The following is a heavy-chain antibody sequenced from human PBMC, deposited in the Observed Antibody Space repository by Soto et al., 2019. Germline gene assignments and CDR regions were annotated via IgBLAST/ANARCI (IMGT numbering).Heavy chain of an antibody. Sequence: ASVKVSCKASGYTFTSYGISWVRQAPGQGLDWMGWISAYNGNTNYAQKLQGRVTMTTDTSTSTAYMELRSLRSDDTAVYYCETLIAAAGTSHYYYYGMDVWGQGTTVTVS. CDR1: GYTFTSYG. J-gene: IGHJ6*02. D-gene: IGHD6-13*01. CDR2: ISAYNGNT. CDR3: ETLIAAAGTSHYYYYGMDV. V-gene: IGHV1-18*04.